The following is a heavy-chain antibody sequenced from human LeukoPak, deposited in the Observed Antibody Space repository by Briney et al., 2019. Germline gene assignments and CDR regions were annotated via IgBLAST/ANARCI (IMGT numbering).Heavy chain of an antibody. CDR2: ISGSGGST. D-gene: IGHD4-17*01. J-gene: IGHJ3*02. CDR3: AKDRPGEPTVTTDTFDI. CDR1: GFTFSSYA. V-gene: IGHV3-23*01. Sequence: GVSLRLSCAASGFTFSSYAMSWVRQAPGKGLEWVSAISGSGGSTYYADSVTGRFTISRDNSKNTLYLQMNSLRAEDTAVYYCAKDRPGEPTVTTDTFDIWGQGTMVTVSS.